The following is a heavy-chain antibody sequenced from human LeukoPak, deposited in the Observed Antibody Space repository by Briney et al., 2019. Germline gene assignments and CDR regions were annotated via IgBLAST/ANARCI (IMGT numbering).Heavy chain of an antibody. Sequence: ASVKVSCKASGYTFTGYYMHWVRQAPGQGLEWMGWINPNSGGTNYAQKFQGRVTMTRNTSISTAYMELSSLRSEDTAVYYCARCLKSRVTIFLDYYYYYYMDVWGKGTTVTISS. CDR1: GYTFTGYY. CDR2: INPNSGGT. J-gene: IGHJ6*03. CDR3: ARCLKSRVTIFLDYYYYYYMDV. D-gene: IGHD3-9*01. V-gene: IGHV1-2*02.